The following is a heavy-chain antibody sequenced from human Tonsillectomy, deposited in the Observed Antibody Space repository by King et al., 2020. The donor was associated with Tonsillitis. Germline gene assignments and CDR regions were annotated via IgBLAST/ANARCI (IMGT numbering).Heavy chain of an antibody. Sequence: VQLVESGGGLVQPGGSLRLSCAASGFNFEDYAINWVRQAPGKGLDWVAGITWNSGRIVYADSVKGRFTISRDNAKNSLYLHMNSLRAEDTAFYYCAKESKSREASSEFFFDHWGQGALVTVSS. CDR1: GFNFEDYA. D-gene: IGHD3-10*01. V-gene: IGHV3-9*01. J-gene: IGHJ4*02. CDR2: ITWNSGRI. CDR3: AKESKSREASSEFFFDH.